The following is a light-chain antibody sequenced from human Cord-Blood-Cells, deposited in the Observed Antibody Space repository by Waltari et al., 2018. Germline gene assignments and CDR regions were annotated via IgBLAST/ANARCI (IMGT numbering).Light chain of an antibody. CDR1: SSNIGAGYD. Sequence: QSVLTQPPSVSGAPGQRVTISCTGSSSNIGAGYDVHWYQQLPGTAPKLLIYGTSNRPSGVPDRCSCSKSGTSASLAITGLQAEDEADYYCQSYDSSLSGSVFGGGTKLTVL. J-gene: IGLJ2*01. CDR2: GTS. V-gene: IGLV1-40*01. CDR3: QSYDSSLSGSV.